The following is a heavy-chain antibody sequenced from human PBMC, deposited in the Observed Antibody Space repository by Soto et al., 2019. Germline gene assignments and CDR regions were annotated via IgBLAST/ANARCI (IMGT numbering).Heavy chain of an antibody. CDR2: IIPNLGIA. D-gene: IGHD2-8*01. CDR3: ASSHCTNGVCYSWFDP. CDR1: GGTFSSYT. Sequence: QVPLVQSGAEVKKPGSSVKVSCKASGGTFSSYTISWVRQAPGQGLEWMGRIIPNLGIANYAQKFQGRVTITADKSTSTVYVELSSVRSEDRAVYYCASSHCTNGVCYSWFDPWGQGNLVTVSS. J-gene: IGHJ5*02. V-gene: IGHV1-69*02.